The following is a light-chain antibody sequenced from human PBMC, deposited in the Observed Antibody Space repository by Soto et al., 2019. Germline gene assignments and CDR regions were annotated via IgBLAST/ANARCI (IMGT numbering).Light chain of an antibody. J-gene: IGKJ1*01. V-gene: IGKV3-15*01. Sequence: EIVLTQSPGTLSLSPGERATLSCRASQTITSSLAWYQQKPGQAPRLLIYGASTRATGIPPRFSGSGSGTEFTLTINNLQPEDFAVYYCQQYNNWPPWTFGQGTKVDIK. CDR1: QTITSS. CDR3: QQYNNWPPWT. CDR2: GAS.